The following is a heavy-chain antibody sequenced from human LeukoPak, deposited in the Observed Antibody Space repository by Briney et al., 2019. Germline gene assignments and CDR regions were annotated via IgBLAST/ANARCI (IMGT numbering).Heavy chain of an antibody. V-gene: IGHV1-2*06. D-gene: IGHD4-11*01. J-gene: IGHJ3*02. Sequence: GASVKVSYKASGYTFTNYYIHWVRQAPGQGLEWMGRINPNSGGANYAQKFQDTVTMTRDTSITTAYMELNSLRSDDTAVYYCAITYNNNAFDIWGQGTMVTVSS. CDR2: INPNSGGA. CDR1: GYTFTNYY. CDR3: AITYNNNAFDI.